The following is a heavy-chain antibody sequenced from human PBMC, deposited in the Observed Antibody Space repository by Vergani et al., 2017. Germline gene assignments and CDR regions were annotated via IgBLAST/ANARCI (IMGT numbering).Heavy chain of an antibody. CDR2: IWYDGSNK. CDR3: ARTFIYGGNSYYGMDV. CDR1: GFTFSSYG. D-gene: IGHD4-23*01. V-gene: IGHV3-33*01. Sequence: QVQLVESGGGVVQPGRSLRLSCAASGFTFSSYGMHWVRQAPGKGLEWVAVIWYDGSNKYYVDSVKGRFTISRDNSKNTLYLQMNSLRAEDTAVYYCARTFIYGGNSYYGMDVWGQG. J-gene: IGHJ6*02.